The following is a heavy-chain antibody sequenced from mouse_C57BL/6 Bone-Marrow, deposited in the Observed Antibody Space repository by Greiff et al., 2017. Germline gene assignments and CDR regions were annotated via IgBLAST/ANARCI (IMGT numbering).Heavy chain of an antibody. Sequence: QVQLKQSGAELVRPGTSVKMSCKASGYTFTNYWIGWAKQRPGHGLEWIGDIYPGGGYTNYNEKFKGKATLTADKSSSTAYMQFSSLTSEDSAIYYCARRGAYYDDDGGFAYWGQGTLVTVSA. J-gene: IGHJ3*01. D-gene: IGHD2-4*01. CDR2: IYPGGGYT. CDR3: ARRGAYYDDDGGFAY. CDR1: GYTFTNYW. V-gene: IGHV1-63*01.